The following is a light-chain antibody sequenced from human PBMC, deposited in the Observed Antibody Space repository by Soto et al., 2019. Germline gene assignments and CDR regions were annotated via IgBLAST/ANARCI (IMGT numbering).Light chain of an antibody. CDR3: QQTDSYPST. J-gene: IGKJ4*01. CDR2: AAS. V-gene: IGKV1-13*02. Sequence: AIQLTQSPSSLSASVGDRFTVTCRASQVINSFLAWYQQKPGKAPKLLIYAASSLQTGVPSRFSGSGSATDFTLTINSLQPEDFATYYCQQTDSYPSTFGGGTKVDIK. CDR1: QVINSF.